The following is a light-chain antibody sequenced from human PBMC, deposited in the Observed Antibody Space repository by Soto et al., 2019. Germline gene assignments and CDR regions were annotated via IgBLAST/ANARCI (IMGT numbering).Light chain of an antibody. V-gene: IGKV3-20*01. J-gene: IGKJ3*01. Sequence: EIVLTQSPGTLSLSPGERATLSCRASQSVSSSYLAWYQQKPGQAPRLLIYGASSRATGIPDRFSGSGSGTDFTLTISRLEPEDFAVYYCQQYGYSLFTFGPGTKVDIK. CDR3: QQYGYSLFT. CDR2: GAS. CDR1: QSVSSSY.